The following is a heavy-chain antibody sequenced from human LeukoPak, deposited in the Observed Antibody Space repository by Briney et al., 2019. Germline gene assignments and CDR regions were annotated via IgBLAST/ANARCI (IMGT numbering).Heavy chain of an antibody. CDR3: AKEGSGWSPSG. V-gene: IGHV3-9*01. J-gene: IGHJ4*02. Sequence: GGSLRLSCAASGFTFDDYAMHWVRQAPGKGLEWVSGISWSSGSIGYADSVKGRFTISRDNAKNSLYLQMNSLRAEDTALYYCAKEGSGWSPSGWGQGTLVTVSS. CDR2: ISWSSGSI. D-gene: IGHD6-19*01. CDR1: GFTFDDYA.